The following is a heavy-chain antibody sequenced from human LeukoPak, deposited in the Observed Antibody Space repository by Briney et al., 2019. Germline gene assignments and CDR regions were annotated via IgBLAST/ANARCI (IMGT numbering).Heavy chain of an antibody. J-gene: IGHJ3*02. CDR2: FDPENGET. CDR3: ALNLEIFGVVPDAFDI. D-gene: IGHD3-3*01. CDR1: GYTLTELS. V-gene: IGHV1-24*01. Sequence: ASVKVSCKVSGYTLTELSMHWVRQAPGKGLEWMGGFDPENGETIYAQKFQGRVTMTEDTSTDTAYMELSSLRSEDTAVYYCALNLEIFGVVPDAFDIWGQGTMVTVSS.